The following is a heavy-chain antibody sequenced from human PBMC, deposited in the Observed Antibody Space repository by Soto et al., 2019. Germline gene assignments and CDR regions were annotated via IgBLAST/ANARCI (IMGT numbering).Heavy chain of an antibody. CDR3: AREIIPYYYGSGSYWGRFDAFDI. Sequence: PGGSLRLSCAASGFTFSSYSMNWVRQAPGKGLEWVSSISSSSSYIYYADSVKGRFTISRDNAKNSLYLQMNSLRAEDTAVYYCAREIIPYYYGSGSYWGRFDAFDIWGPGTMVTVSS. D-gene: IGHD3-10*01. CDR1: GFTFSSYS. J-gene: IGHJ3*02. V-gene: IGHV3-21*01. CDR2: ISSSSSYI.